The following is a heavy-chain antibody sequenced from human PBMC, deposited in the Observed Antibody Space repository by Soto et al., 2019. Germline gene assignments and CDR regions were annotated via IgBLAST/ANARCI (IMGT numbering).Heavy chain of an antibody. V-gene: IGHV4-39*07. CDR1: GGSISSSSYY. CDR3: ARDLRASSSQYNWFDP. D-gene: IGHD6-13*01. CDR2: IYYSGST. Sequence: SETLSLTCTVSGGSISSSSYYWGWIRQPPGKGLEWIGSIYYSGSTYYNPSLKSRVTISVDTSKNQFSLKLSSVTAADTAVYYCARDLRASSSQYNWFDPWGQGTLVTVSS. J-gene: IGHJ5*02.